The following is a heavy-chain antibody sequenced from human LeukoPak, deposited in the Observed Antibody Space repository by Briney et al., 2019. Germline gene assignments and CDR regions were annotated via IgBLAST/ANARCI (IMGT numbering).Heavy chain of an antibody. V-gene: IGHV1-2*02. D-gene: IGHD6-13*01. CDR1: EYTYTGYY. Sequence: GASVKVSGKASEYTYTGYYMHWVRQAPGQGLEWMGWINPNSGGRNYAQKFQGRVSMTRDTSISTAYMELSRLRSDDTAVYYCARNRECSSSWYSNWFDPWGQGTLVTVSS. CDR3: ARNRECSSSWYSNWFDP. J-gene: IGHJ5*02. CDR2: INPNSGGR.